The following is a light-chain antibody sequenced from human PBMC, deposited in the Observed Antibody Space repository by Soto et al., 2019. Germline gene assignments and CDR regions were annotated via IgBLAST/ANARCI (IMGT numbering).Light chain of an antibody. CDR2: DVS. J-gene: IGLJ2*01. V-gene: IGLV2-11*01. Sequence: QSALTQPRSVSGSPGQPVPISCTGTYSDIGSYNDVSWYQHHPDKAPRLMIFDVSQRPSGVPDRFSGSKSGNTASLTISGLQTEDEADYYCCSYVRAYRLMIFGEGTKLTVL. CDR3: CSYVRAYRLMI. CDR1: YSDIGSYND.